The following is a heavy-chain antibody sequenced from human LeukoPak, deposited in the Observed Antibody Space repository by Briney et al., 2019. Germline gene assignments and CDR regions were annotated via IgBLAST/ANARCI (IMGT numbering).Heavy chain of an antibody. Sequence: PGGSLRLSCAASGFTVSSNYMSWFRKAPGKGLEWVSVIYSGGSTYYADSVKGRFTISRDNSKNTLYLQMNSLRAEDTAVYYCARGGRDGYNYFDYWGQGTLVTVSS. CDR1: GFTVSSNY. CDR3: ARGGRDGYNYFDY. V-gene: IGHV3-53*01. D-gene: IGHD5-24*01. J-gene: IGHJ4*02. CDR2: IYSGGST.